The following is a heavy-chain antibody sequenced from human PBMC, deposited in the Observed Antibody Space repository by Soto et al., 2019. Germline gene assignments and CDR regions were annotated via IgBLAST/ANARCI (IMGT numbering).Heavy chain of an antibody. J-gene: IGHJ3*02. V-gene: IGHV1-18*01. CDR1: GYTFTSYG. CDR2: ISAYNGNT. D-gene: IGHD3-10*01. CDR3: ARVITMVRGVISYAFDI. Sequence: QVQLVQSGAEVKKPGAPVKVSCKASGYTFTSYGISWVRQAPGQGLEWMGWISAYNGNTNYAQKLQGRVTMTTDTSTSTAYMELRSLRSDDTAVYYCARVITMVRGVISYAFDIWGQGTMVTVSS.